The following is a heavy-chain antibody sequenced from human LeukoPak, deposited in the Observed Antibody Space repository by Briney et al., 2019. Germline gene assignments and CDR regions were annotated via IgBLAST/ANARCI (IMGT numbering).Heavy chain of an antibody. J-gene: IGHJ6*03. V-gene: IGHV3-48*02. CDR2: ISISSSTI. CDR1: GFSLSSYS. Sequence: GGSLRLSCAASGFSLSSYSMNWVRQAPGKGLEWLSYISISSSTIYYADSVKGRFTISRDNAKDSLYLQMNSLRDEDTAVYYCARDLRRNMDVWGKGTTVTVSS. CDR3: ARDLRRNMDV.